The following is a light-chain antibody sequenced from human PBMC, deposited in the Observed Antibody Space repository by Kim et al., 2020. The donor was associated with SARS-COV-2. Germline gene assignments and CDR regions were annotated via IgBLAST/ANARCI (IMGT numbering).Light chain of an antibody. CDR1: QSISTW. CDR3: QQYNTYPWT. V-gene: IGKV1-5*03. CDR2: RAS. Sequence: DIQMTQSPSTLSASVGDRVTITCRASQSISTWLAWYQQRQGKAPKVLIYRASDLEGGVPSRFSGSVSGTQFTLTISSLQPDDFATYYCQQYNTYPWTFGQVTKVDIK. J-gene: IGKJ1*01.